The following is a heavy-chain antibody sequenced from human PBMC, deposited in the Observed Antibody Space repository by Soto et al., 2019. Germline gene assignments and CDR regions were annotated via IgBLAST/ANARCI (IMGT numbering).Heavy chain of an antibody. Sequence: PGGSLSVSCAASGFTVSSNYMNWVRQAPGKGLEWVSVIYSGGSTYYADSVKGRFTISTDNSKNTLYLQMNSLRAEDTAVYYCARGNIAYSCINTRPCGMDVWGQGTTVTVSS. J-gene: IGHJ6*02. CDR1: GFTVSSNY. D-gene: IGHD6-13*01. CDR3: ARGNIAYSCINTRPCGMDV. V-gene: IGHV3-66*01. CDR2: IYSGGST.